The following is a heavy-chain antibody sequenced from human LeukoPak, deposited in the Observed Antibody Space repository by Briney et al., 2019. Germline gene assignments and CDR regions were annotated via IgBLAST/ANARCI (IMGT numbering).Heavy chain of an antibody. CDR1: GFTFSSYA. Sequence: PGGSLRLSCAASGFTFSSYAMSWVRQAPGKGLEWVSGISGSGGSTYYADSVKGRFTISRDNAKNSLYLQMNSLRAEDTAVYYCARDEEVAAAGYYYYGMDVWGQGTTVTVFS. V-gene: IGHV3-23*01. D-gene: IGHD6-13*01. J-gene: IGHJ6*02. CDR3: ARDEEVAAAGYYYYGMDV. CDR2: ISGSGGST.